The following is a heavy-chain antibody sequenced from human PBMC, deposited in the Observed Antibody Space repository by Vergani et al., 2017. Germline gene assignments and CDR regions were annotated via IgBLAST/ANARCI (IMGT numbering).Heavy chain of an antibody. V-gene: IGHV1-46*01. D-gene: IGHD3-16*01. CDR2: ISPDGFST. CDR1: GYTFTAYY. Sequence: QVQLVQSGAEVGKPGASVKISCKASGYTFTAYYIHWVRQAPKQGLEWVGVISPDGFSTFYAQKFQGRVTITRDTSTSTVYVEVTSLRSDDTAVYYCTSFPTETSEYYDSTGYYHRFFEKWGQGTLVTVSS. CDR3: TSFPTETSEYYDSTGYYHRFFEK. J-gene: IGHJ4*02.